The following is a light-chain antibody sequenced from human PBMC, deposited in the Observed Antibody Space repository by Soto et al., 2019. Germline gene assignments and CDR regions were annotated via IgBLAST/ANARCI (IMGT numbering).Light chain of an antibody. J-gene: IGLJ2*01. Sequence: QAVVTQEPSLTVSTGWTVSLPCGASTGVVNRGHYPYWFQQKPGQFPRTLIYDTEHKQSWTPARFSGSLFGGQAALTLSGALPEDEAEYYCLLSYGNRRVFGGGTKLTVL. V-gene: IGLV7-46*01. CDR2: DTE. CDR1: TGVVNRGHY. CDR3: LLSYGNRRV.